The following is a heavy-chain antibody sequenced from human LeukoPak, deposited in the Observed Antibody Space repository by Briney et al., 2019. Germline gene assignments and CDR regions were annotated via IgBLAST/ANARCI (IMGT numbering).Heavy chain of an antibody. J-gene: IGHJ3*02. Sequence: PGGSLRLSCAASGLTFSSYWMSWVSQAPGKGLEWVANIKQDGSEKYYVDSVKGRFTISRDNAKNSLYLQMNSLRAEDTAVYYCERDRKVVAARYCVVGAFDIWGQGTMVTVSS. V-gene: IGHV3-7*01. CDR2: IKQDGSEK. CDR3: ERDRKVVAARYCVVGAFDI. D-gene: IGHD2-15*01. CDR1: GLTFSSYW.